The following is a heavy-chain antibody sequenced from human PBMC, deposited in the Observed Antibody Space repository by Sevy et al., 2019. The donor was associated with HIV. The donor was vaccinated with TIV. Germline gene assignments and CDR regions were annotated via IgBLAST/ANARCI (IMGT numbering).Heavy chain of an antibody. CDR1: GYTLSELS. V-gene: IGHV1-24*01. CDR2: FEPQGDET. CDR3: ATGDISVRVVYALDT. D-gene: IGHD3-22*01. J-gene: IGHJ3*02. Sequence: ASVKVSCKVSGYTLSELSMHWVRQAPGKGLEWMGGFEPQGDETMYAQRFQGRVTMTEDTSTDTAYMELSSLTSEDTAVYYCATGDISVRVVYALDTWGQGTMVTVSS.